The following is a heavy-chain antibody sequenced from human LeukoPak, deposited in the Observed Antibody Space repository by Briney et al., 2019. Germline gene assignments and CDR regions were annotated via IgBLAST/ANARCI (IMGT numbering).Heavy chain of an antibody. CDR1: GGSISSSSYY. D-gene: IGHD6-19*01. Sequence: SETLSLTCTVSGGSISSSSYYWGWIRQPPGKGLEWIGSIYYSGNTYYNPSLKSRVTIPVDTSKNQFSLKLSSVTAADTAVYYCARLLTVAGLYFDYWGQGTLVTVSS. V-gene: IGHV4-39*01. CDR3: ARLLTVAGLYFDY. CDR2: IYYSGNT. J-gene: IGHJ4*02.